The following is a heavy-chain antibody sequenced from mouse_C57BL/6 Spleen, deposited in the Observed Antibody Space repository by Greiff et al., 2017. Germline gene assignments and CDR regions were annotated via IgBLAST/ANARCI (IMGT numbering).Heavy chain of an antibody. CDR1: GFNIKDYY. CDR3: ASGCITTVVAIYYYAMDY. Sequence: VQLQQSGAELVKPGASVKLSCTASGFNIKDYYMHWVKQRTEQGLEWIGRIDPEDGETKYAPKFQGKATITADASSNTAYLQLSSLTSEDTAVYYCASGCITTVVAIYYYAMDYWGQGTSVTVSS. J-gene: IGHJ4*01. CDR2: IDPEDGET. V-gene: IGHV14-2*01. D-gene: IGHD1-1*01.